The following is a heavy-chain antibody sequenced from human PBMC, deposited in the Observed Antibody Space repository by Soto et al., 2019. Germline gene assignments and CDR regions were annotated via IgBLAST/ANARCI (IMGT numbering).Heavy chain of an antibody. Sequence: SVNVSCKSSGGTFSSYSISWVRQAPGQGLEWMGGIIPIFGTANYAQKFQGRATITADESTSTAYMELSSLRSEDTAVYYCARDGSKLNAFDIWGQGTMVTVSS. CDR1: GGTFSSYS. J-gene: IGHJ3*02. V-gene: IGHV1-69*13. CDR3: ARDGSKLNAFDI. D-gene: IGHD1-7*01. CDR2: IIPIFGTA.